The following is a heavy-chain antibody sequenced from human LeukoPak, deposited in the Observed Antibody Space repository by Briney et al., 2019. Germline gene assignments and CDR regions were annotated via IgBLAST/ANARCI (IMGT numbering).Heavy chain of an antibody. CDR3: ARDLLISGYDY. Sequence: PGGSLRLSCAASGFTFSSYSMNWVRQAPGKGLEWVSYISSSSSTIYYADSVKGRFTISRDNAKNSLYLQMNSLRAEDTAVYYCARDLLISGYDYWGQGTLVTVSS. D-gene: IGHD3-10*01. CDR1: GFTFSSYS. V-gene: IGHV3-48*01. J-gene: IGHJ4*02. CDR2: ISSSSSTI.